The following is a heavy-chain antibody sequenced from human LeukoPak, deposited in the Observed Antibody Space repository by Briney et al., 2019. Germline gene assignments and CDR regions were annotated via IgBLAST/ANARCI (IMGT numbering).Heavy chain of an antibody. CDR3: ARGGPYYDSFFFDY. D-gene: IGHD3-22*01. CDR2: IYTSGST. J-gene: IGHJ4*02. CDR1: GGSISSGSYY. V-gene: IGHV4-61*02. Sequence: PSQTLSLTCTVSGGSISSGSYYWSWIRQPAGKGLEWIGRIYTSGSTNYNPSLKSRVTISVDTSKNQFSLKLTSVTAADTAVYYCARGGPYYDSFFFDYWGQGTLVTVSS.